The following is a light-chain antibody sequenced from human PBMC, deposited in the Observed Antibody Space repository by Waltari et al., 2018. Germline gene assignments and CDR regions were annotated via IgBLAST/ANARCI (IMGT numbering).Light chain of an antibody. Sequence: SYELTQPPSVSVSPGQTASITCSGDKLGDTYAYWYQQKPGQSPVLVIYQHNKRPSGIPERFSGSNSGNTATLTISGTQAMDEADYYCQAWDRTTVVFGGGTKLTVL. CDR2: QHN. J-gene: IGLJ2*01. V-gene: IGLV3-1*01. CDR1: KLGDTY. CDR3: QAWDRTTVV.